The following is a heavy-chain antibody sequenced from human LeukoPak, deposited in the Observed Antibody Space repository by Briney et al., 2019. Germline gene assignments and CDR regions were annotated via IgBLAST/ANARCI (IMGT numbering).Heavy chain of an antibody. J-gene: IGHJ4*02. V-gene: IGHV1-2*02. CDR3: ARDGSGYDSVYYFDY. CDR1: GYTFTGYY. CDR2: INPNSGGT. D-gene: IGHD5-12*01. Sequence: ASVKVSYKASGYTFTGYYMHWVRQAPGQGLEWMGWINPNSGGTNYAQKFQGRVTMTRDTSISTAYMELSRLRSDDTAVYYCARDGSGYDSVYYFDYWGQGTLVTVSS.